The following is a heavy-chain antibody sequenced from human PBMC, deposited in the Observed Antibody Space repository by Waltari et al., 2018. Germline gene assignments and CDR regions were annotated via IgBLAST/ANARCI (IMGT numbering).Heavy chain of an antibody. CDR1: GFTFSNHA. Sequence: EVQLLESGGGLVQPGGSLRLSCAASGFTFSNHAMSWVRQAPGKGIECVSGSTYDGRTKHSADAGRDRFTISRDNSRNTLYLEMNSLRAEDTAVYYCARDWRRSLDFFGWLLFALDFWGQGTLVAVSS. D-gene: IGHD3-9*01. J-gene: IGHJ4*02. V-gene: IGHV3-23*01. CDR3: ARDWRRSLDFFGWLLFALDF. CDR2: STYDGRTK.